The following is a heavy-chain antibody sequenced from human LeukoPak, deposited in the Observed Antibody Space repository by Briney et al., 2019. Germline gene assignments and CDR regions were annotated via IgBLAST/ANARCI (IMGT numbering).Heavy chain of an antibody. CDR3: ARELYYDFWSGYTYCFDY. CDR2: INHSGST. D-gene: IGHD3-3*01. Sequence: PSETLSLTCAVYGGSFSGYYWSWIRQPPGKGLEWIGEINHSGSTNYNPSLKSRVTISVDTSKNQFSLKLSSVTAADTAVYYCARELYYDFWSGYTYCFDYWGQGTLVTVSS. V-gene: IGHV4-34*01. J-gene: IGHJ4*02. CDR1: GGSFSGYY.